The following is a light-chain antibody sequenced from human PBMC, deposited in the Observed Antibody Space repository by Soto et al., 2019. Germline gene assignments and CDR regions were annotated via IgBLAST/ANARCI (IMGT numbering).Light chain of an antibody. V-gene: IGKV3-20*01. Sequence: ESVLTQSPGTLSLSPGDRATLSCRTSQGVSSLYLTWYQQKPGQAPRLLIYGASNRAPGIPDRFSGSGSGTDFTLTISRLEPEDFAVYYCQQYGDSPPAYTFGQGTKLEIK. CDR3: QQYGDSPPAYT. CDR1: QGVSSLY. CDR2: GAS. J-gene: IGKJ2*01.